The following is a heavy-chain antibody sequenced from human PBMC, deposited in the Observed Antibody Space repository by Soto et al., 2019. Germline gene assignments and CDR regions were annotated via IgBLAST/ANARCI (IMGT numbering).Heavy chain of an antibody. CDR3: ARGAPKQQLGY. CDR1: GYTFTNFG. Sequence: ASVKVSCKASGYTFTNFGISWVRQAPGQRLEWMGWINAGNGNTKYSQKFQGRVTITRDTSASTAYMELSSLRSEDTAVYYCARGAPKQQLGYWGQGTLVTVSS. D-gene: IGHD6-13*01. J-gene: IGHJ4*02. CDR2: INAGNGNT. V-gene: IGHV1-3*01.